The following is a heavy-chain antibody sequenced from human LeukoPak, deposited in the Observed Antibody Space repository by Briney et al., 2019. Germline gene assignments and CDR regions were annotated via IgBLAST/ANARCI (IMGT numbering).Heavy chain of an antibody. CDR1: GGSFSGYY. CDR2: INHSGST. CDR3: ARKHSGI. Sequence: SEAMSLTCAVYGGSFSGYYWSWIRQPPGKGLEWIGEINHSGSTNYNPSLKSRVTISVDTSKNQFSLKLSSVTAADTAVYYCARKHSGIWGQGTLVTVSS. J-gene: IGHJ4*02. D-gene: IGHD6-25*01. V-gene: IGHV4-34*01.